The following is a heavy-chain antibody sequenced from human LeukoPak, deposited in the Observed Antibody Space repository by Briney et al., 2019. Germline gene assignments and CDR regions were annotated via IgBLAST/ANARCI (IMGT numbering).Heavy chain of an antibody. D-gene: IGHD4/OR15-4a*01. V-gene: IGHV1-69*06. CDR3: ARDATLTTTGSIRWFDP. Sequence: SVKVSCKASGGTFSSYAISWVRQAPGQGLEWTGGIIPIFGTANYAQKFQGRVTITADKSTSTAYMELSSLRSEDTAVYYCARDATLTTTGSIRWFDPWGQGTLVTVSS. CDR1: GGTFSSYA. J-gene: IGHJ5*02. CDR2: IIPIFGTA.